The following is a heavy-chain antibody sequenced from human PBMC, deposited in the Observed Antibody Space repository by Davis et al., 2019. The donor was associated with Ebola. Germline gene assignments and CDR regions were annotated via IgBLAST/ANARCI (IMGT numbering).Heavy chain of an antibody. CDR2: LYASGST. CDR3: ATGIDSSWPLGHYCMDV. J-gene: IGHJ6*03. D-gene: IGHD6-13*01. CDR1: AASINSGDYY. Sequence: PSHTLSPTCPLPAASINSGDYYWSWVRQPPGRGLEWIVYLYASGSTYYSPSLQSRVTMSIDISKNQFSLKLTSVTAADTAVYYCATGIDSSWPLGHYCMDVWGKGTTVTVSS. V-gene: IGHV4-30-4*01.